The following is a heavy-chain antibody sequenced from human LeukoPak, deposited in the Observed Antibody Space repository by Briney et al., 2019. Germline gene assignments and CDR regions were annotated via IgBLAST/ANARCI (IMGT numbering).Heavy chain of an antibody. J-gene: IGHJ4*02. Sequence: ASVKVSCKASGYTFTAYYIHWLRQAPGQGPEWMGWIKPDSGSSHYAQKFQGRVTMTRDTSSNSAYMDLTRLKFDDTALYYCARARVPIAVAGLYYFDYWGQGALVTVSS. CDR3: ARARVPIAVAGLYYFDY. V-gene: IGHV1-2*02. CDR2: IKPDSGSS. CDR1: GYTFTAYY. D-gene: IGHD6-19*01.